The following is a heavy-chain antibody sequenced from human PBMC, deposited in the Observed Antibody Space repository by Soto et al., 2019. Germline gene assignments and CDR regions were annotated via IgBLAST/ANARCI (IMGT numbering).Heavy chain of an antibody. CDR1: GFTFDDYA. D-gene: IGHD2-2*01. CDR3: AKDIHSVVVVPAAMRDRYYYYYMDV. V-gene: IGHV3-9*01. J-gene: IGHJ6*03. CDR2: IRWDRGSI. Sequence: EVQLVESGGGLVQPGRSLRLSCAASGFTFDDYAMHWVRQAPGKGLDRVSGIRWDRGSIGYACSVKGRFTITRDNARNSQDMQMHSLRAEDTALNYCAKDIHSVVVVPAAMRDRYYYYYMDVWGEGTTVTVSS.